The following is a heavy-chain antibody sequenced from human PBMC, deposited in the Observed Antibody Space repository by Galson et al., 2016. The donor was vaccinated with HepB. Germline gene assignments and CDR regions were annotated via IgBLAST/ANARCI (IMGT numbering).Heavy chain of an antibody. D-gene: IGHD4-23*01. V-gene: IGHV3-30*03. Sequence: SLRLSCAASGFTFSSCGMHWVRQAPGKGLQWVAVISYDGSNKYYADSVKGRLTISRDNSKNTLYLQINSLRAEDTAVYYCARDYYGGNSVVCAYWGQGTLVTVSS. J-gene: IGHJ4*02. CDR2: ISYDGSNK. CDR1: GFTFSSCG. CDR3: ARDYYGGNSVVCAY.